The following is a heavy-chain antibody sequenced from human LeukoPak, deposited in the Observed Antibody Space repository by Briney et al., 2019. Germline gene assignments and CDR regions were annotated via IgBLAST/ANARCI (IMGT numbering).Heavy chain of an antibody. V-gene: IGHV1-18*01. J-gene: IGHJ6*02. CDR1: GYTFSSYG. CDR2: INAYNGNT. D-gene: IGHD3-22*01. CDR3: ARPSYYYDTSSYYGPYYGMDV. Sequence: GASVKVSCKASGYTFSSYGVNWVRQAPGQGLEWMGWINAYNGNTNYAQKFQGRVTMTTDTSTSTAHMELRGLRSDDTAVYYCARPSYYYDTSSYYGPYYGMDVWGQGTTVTVSS.